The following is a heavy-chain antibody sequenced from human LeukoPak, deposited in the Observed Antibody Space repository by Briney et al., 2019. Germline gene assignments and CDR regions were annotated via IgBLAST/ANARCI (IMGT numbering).Heavy chain of an antibody. V-gene: IGHV4-4*07. D-gene: IGHD6-13*01. CDR2: IYTSGST. Sequence: SETLSLTCTVSGGSISSYYWSWIRQPAGNGLEWIGRIYTSGSTNYNPSLKSRVTMSVDTSKNQFSLKLSSVTAADPAVYYCARLDSSSWYGDYWGQGTLVTVSS. CDR3: ARLDSSSWYGDY. CDR1: GGSISSYY. J-gene: IGHJ4*02.